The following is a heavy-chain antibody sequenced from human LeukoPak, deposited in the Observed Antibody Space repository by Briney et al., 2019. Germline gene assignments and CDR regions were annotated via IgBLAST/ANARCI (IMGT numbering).Heavy chain of an antibody. CDR1: GFTFSSYS. Sequence: QPGGSLRLSCAASGFTFSSYSMNWVRQAPGKGLEWVSYISSSSSTIYYADSVKGRFTISRDNAKNSLYLQMNSLRDEDTAVYYCARDSSGWYKPTVPYFDYWGQGTLVTVSS. J-gene: IGHJ4*02. CDR3: ARDSSGWYKPTVPYFDY. V-gene: IGHV3-48*02. CDR2: ISSSSSTI. D-gene: IGHD6-19*01.